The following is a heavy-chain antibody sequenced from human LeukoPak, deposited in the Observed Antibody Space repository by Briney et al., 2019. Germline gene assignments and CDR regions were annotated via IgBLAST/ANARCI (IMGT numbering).Heavy chain of an antibody. CDR2: FYYGGST. V-gene: IGHV4-39*07. J-gene: IGHJ4*02. D-gene: IGHD6-6*01. CDR3: AGYSSSSDPFVY. CDR1: GGSISSSTYY. Sequence: SETLSLTCTVSGGSISSSTYYWGWIRQPPGRGLEWIGSFYYGGSTYFNPSLKSRVTLSVDTSKNQFSLKLSSVTAADAAVYYCAGYSSSSDPFVYWGQGTLVTVSS.